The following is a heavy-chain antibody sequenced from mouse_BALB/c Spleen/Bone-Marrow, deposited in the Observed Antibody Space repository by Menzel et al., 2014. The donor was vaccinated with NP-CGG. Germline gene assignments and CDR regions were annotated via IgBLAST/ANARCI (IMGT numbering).Heavy chain of an antibody. V-gene: IGHV1S81*02. J-gene: IGHJ4*01. Sequence: VQLQQSGAELVKPGASVKLSCKASGYTFTSYYMFWVKPRPGQGLEWIGEINPSNVDTNFNEKFKSKATLTVDKSSNTAYMQLSSLTSEDSAVYYCSRGYYGSTNYYAMDYWGQGTSVTVSS. CDR1: GYTFTSYY. CDR2: INPSNVDT. D-gene: IGHD1-1*01. CDR3: SRGYYGSTNYYAMDY.